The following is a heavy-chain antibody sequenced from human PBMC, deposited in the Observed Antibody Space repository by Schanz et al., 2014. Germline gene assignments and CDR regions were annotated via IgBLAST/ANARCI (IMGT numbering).Heavy chain of an antibody. CDR2: IYYSGST. CDR3: ARLWGGWRIPDY. Sequence: QLQMQESGPGLVKPSETLSLTCSVSGDSISSTSYYWGWIRQPPGKGLEWIGSIYYSGSTYYNASLRSQVTTPVDPPKNQFSLKLNSVTAADSAVYYCARLWGGWRIPDYWGQGTLVTVSS. J-gene: IGHJ4*02. D-gene: IGHD6-19*01. V-gene: IGHV4-39*01. CDR1: GDSISSTSYY.